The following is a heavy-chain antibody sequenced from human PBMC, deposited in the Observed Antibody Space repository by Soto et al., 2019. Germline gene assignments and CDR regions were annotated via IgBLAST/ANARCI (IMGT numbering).Heavy chain of an antibody. D-gene: IGHD3-22*01. CDR3: VRAVPYYYDSSGYYPSTAMDV. Sequence: GSLRLSCAASGFTFSSYGMHWVRQAPGKGLEWVAVIWYDGSNKYYADSVKGRFTISRDNSKNTLYLQMNSLRAEDTAVYYCVRAVPYYYDSSGYYPSTAMDVWGQGTTVTVS. CDR2: IWYDGSNK. CDR1: GFTFSSYG. V-gene: IGHV3-33*01. J-gene: IGHJ6*02.